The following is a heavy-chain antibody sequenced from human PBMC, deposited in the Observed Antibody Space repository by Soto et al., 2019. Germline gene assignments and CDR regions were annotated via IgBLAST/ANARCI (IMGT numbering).Heavy chain of an antibody. V-gene: IGHV4-39*01. CDR1: GGSISSSSYY. J-gene: IGHJ4*02. CDR2: IYYSGST. D-gene: IGHD3-22*01. Sequence: SETLSLTCTVSGGSISSSSYYWGWIRQPPGKGLEWIGSIYYSGSTYYNPSLKSRVTISLDTSKNQFSLKLSSVTAADTAVYYCARQVGDRGPPPYYYDSSGYYYFDYWGQGTLVTVSS. CDR3: ARQVGDRGPPPYYYDSSGYYYFDY.